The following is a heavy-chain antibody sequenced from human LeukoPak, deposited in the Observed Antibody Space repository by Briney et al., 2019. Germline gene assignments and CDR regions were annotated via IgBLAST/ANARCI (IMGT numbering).Heavy chain of an antibody. J-gene: IGHJ4*02. CDR2: IIPIFGTA. CDR3: ARRAKLGGGSSFDY. V-gene: IGHV1-69*06. CDR1: GGTFSSYA. D-gene: IGHD2-15*01. Sequence: SVKVSCKASGGTFSSYATSWVRQAPGQRLEWMGGIIPIFGTANYAQKFQGRVTITADKSTSTAYMELSSLRSEDTAVYYCARRAKLGGGSSFDYWGQGTLVTVSS.